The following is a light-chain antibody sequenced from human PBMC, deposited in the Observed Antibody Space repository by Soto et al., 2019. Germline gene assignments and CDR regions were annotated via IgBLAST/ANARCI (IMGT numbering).Light chain of an antibody. CDR3: ATWDDSLNGGV. CDR2: TND. CDR1: SSNIGDNT. J-gene: IGLJ3*02. Sequence: QPVLSQPPSASGTPGQRVTISCSGSSSNIGDNTVNWYKQLPGAAPTLLIYTNDKRPAGAPDRISGSKSGTSASLAISGLQSEDEADYYCATWDDSLNGGVFGGGTKLTVL. V-gene: IGLV1-44*01.